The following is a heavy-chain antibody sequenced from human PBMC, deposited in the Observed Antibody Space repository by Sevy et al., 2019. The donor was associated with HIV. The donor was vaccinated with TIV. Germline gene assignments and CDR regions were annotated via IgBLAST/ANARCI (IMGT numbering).Heavy chain of an antibody. CDR2: IKQDGSEE. Sequence: GGSLRLSCAASGFTFSSYWMSWVRQAPGKGLEWVANIKQDGSEEYYVDSVKGRFTISRDNAKNSLYLQMNSLRAEDTAVYYCARDRSYTGGGPPYYFDYWGQGTLVTVSS. D-gene: IGHD1-26*01. CDR1: GFTFSSYW. CDR3: ARDRSYTGGGPPYYFDY. J-gene: IGHJ4*02. V-gene: IGHV3-7*01.